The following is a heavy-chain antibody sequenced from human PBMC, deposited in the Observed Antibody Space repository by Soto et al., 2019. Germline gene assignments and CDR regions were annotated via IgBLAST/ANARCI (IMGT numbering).Heavy chain of an antibody. V-gene: IGHV1-69*13. J-gene: IGHJ6*02. CDR3: ARGRELDVDDYPEYGMDV. D-gene: IGHD4-17*01. CDR2: TIPMFNIA. Sequence: SVKVSCKASVGTFSRNAISRLRLAPGHGLEWMGGTIPMFNIAKNAQKFQGRVMITADESRNTAYMELSSLRAEDTALYYCARGRELDVDDYPEYGMDVWGQGTTVTVSS. CDR1: VGTFSRNA.